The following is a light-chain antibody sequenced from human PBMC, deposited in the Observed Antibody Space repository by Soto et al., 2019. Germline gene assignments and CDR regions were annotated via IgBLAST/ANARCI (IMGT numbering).Light chain of an antibody. V-gene: IGLV2-14*01. CDR3: SSYTSRSSHV. J-gene: IGLJ1*01. Sequence: QSALTQPASVSESPGQSITISCTGTSSDVGGYNYVSWYQQPPGKAPKLMIYAVTNRPSGVSNRFSGSKSGNTASLTISGLQAEDDADYYCSSYTSRSSHVFVTGTKVPVL. CDR1: SSDVGGYNY. CDR2: AVT.